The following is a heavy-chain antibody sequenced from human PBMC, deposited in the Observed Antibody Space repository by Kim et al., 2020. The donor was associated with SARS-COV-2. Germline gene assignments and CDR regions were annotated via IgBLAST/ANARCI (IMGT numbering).Heavy chain of an antibody. CDR1: GFTFSSYW. D-gene: IGHD7-27*01. CDR2: INSDGSST. V-gene: IGHV3-74*01. Sequence: GGSLRLSCAASGFTFSSYWMHWVRQAPGKGLVWVSRINSDGSSTSYADSVKGRFTISRDNAKNTLYLQMNSLRAEDTAVYYCARDTPGYYYYYGMDVWGQGTTVTVSS. CDR3: ARDTPGYYYYYGMDV. J-gene: IGHJ6*02.